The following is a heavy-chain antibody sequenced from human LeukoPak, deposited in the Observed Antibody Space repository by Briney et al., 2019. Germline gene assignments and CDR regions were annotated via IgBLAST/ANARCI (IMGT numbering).Heavy chain of an antibody. CDR2: IYSGGST. CDR3: ARPLWFGEPIDY. D-gene: IGHD3-10*01. CDR1: GFTVSSNY. Sequence: GGSLRLSCAASGFTVSSNYMSWVRQAPGKGLEWVSVIYSGGSTYYADSMKGRFTISRDNSKNTLHLQMNSLRAEDTAVYYCARPLWFGEPIDYWGQGTLVTVSS. J-gene: IGHJ4*02. V-gene: IGHV3-66*01.